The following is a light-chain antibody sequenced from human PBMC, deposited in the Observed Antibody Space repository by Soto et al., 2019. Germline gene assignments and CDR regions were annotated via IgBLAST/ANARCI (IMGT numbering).Light chain of an antibody. Sequence: DIQMTQSPSSLSASVGDRVTITCRTSQSISSYLNWYQQKPGKAPKLLIYAASSLQSGVPSRFSGSEYGTDFTLTISSLQPEDFATYDCQQSYSTLLTFGGGTKVEIK. J-gene: IGKJ4*01. CDR2: AAS. CDR1: QSISSY. CDR3: QQSYSTLLT. V-gene: IGKV1-39*01.